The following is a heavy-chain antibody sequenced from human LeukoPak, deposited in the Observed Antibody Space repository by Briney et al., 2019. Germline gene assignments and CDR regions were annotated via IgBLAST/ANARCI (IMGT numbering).Heavy chain of an antibody. CDR3: ARGYSIEGYPYFFDY. D-gene: IGHD4-11*01. J-gene: IGHJ4*02. CDR2: IYFTGDT. V-gene: IGHV4-4*07. Sequence: KPSETLSLTCTVSGGSISNYYWNWIRQPAGKGLEWIGRIYFTGDTNYNPSLLSRVTLALDTSKNQFSLQAKSVTAADTAVYYCARGYSIEGYPYFFDYWGQGTLITVSS. CDR1: GGSISNYY.